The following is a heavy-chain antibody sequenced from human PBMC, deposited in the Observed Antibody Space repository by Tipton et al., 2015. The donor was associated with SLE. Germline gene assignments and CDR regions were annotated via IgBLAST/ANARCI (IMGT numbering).Heavy chain of an antibody. CDR3: AKVPGAFDI. V-gene: IGHV3-23*03. J-gene: IGHJ3*02. CDR2: IYSGGSST. CDR1: GFTFSSYA. Sequence: SLRLSCAASGFTFSSYAMSWVRQAPGKGLEWVSVIYSGGSSTYYADSVKGRFTIPRDNSKNTLYLQMNSLRAEDTAVYYCAKVPGAFDIWGQGTMVTVSS.